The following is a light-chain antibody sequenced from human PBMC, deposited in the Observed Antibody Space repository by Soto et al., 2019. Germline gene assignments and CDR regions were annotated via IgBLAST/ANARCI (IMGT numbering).Light chain of an antibody. J-gene: IGKJ1*01. Sequence: DIPMTQSPSTLSASVGHRVTITCRASQSISSWLAWYQQKPGKAPKLLIYKATSLERGVTSRFSGSGSGREFTLTISRLQPDDFATYFCQQDNSYPWTFGQGNKLDIK. V-gene: IGKV1-5*03. CDR1: QSISSW. CDR3: QQDNSYPWT. CDR2: KAT.